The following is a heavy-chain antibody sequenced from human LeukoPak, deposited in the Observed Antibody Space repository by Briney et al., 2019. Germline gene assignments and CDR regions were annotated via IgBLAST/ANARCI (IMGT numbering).Heavy chain of an antibody. CDR3: ARLARDECKSHQCYSWFGP. V-gene: IGHV4-59*01. CDR1: GASLTTNY. D-gene: IGHD2/OR15-2a*01. CDR2: IYYPRNT. Sequence: SETLSLTCTVSGASLTTNYWSWIRQPPGKGLEWIGYIYYPRNTDYNPSLQSRVIISVDASKNQISLNLISLTAADTAMYYCARLARDECKSHQCYSWFGPWGQATLVTVSS. J-gene: IGHJ5*02.